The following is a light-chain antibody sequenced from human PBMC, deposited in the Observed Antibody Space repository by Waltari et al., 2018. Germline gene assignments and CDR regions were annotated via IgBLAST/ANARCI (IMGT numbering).Light chain of an antibody. Sequence: VVLTQSPLSLPVTPGQPASISCSSSPSLVYSDGNTYLNWFQQRPGQSPRSLLYNISNRVSGVPDTFSGSESGTDFTLKISRVEAEDVGIYYCMHGGHWPYTFGQGTKLEIE. CDR2: NIS. J-gene: IGKJ2*01. CDR1: PSLVYSDGNTY. V-gene: IGKV2-30*01. CDR3: MHGGHWPYT.